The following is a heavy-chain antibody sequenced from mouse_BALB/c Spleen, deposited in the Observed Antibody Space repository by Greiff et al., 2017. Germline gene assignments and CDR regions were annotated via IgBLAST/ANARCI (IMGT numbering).Heavy chain of an antibody. V-gene: IGHV1-31*01. J-gene: IGHJ3*01. CDR1: GYSFTGYY. Sequence: EVQLQQSGPELVKPGASVKISCKASGYSFTGYYMHWVKQSHVKSLEWIGRINPYNGATSYNQNFKDKASLTVDKSSSTAYMELHSLTSEDSAVYYCARSPGNFFAYWGQGTLVTVSA. D-gene: IGHD2-1*01. CDR3: ARSPGNFFAY. CDR2: INPYNGAT.